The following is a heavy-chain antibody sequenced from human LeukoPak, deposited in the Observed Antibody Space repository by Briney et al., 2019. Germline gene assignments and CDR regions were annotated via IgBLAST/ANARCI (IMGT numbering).Heavy chain of an antibody. D-gene: IGHD4-17*01. CDR2: ISSSSSYI. CDR3: ARDGRTYGDAFDI. CDR1: GFTFSSYS. V-gene: IGHV3-21*01. Sequence: GGSLRLSCAASGFTFSSYSVNWVRQAPGKGLEWVSSISSSSSYIYYADSVKGRFTISRDNAKNSLYLQMNSLRAEDTAVYYCARDGRTYGDAFDIWGQGTMVTVSS. J-gene: IGHJ3*02.